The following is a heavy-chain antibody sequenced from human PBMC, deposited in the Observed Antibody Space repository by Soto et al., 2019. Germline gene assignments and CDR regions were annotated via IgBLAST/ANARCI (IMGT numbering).Heavy chain of an antibody. CDR2: IIPILSIA. CDR3: AREKGRITPYYFDY. D-gene: IGHD3-10*01. Sequence: QVQLVQSGAEVKEPGSSVKVSCKASGDTFSSYTISWVRQAPGQGLEWMGRIIPILSIAHYARNLQGRVTITADKSTRTAYMELSSLGSEDTAVYYCAREKGRITPYYFDYWGQGTLVTVSS. J-gene: IGHJ4*02. CDR1: GDTFSSYT. V-gene: IGHV1-69*08.